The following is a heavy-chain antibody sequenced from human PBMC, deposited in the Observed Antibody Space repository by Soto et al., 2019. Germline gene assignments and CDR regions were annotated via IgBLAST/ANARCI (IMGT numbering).Heavy chain of an antibody. D-gene: IGHD6-13*01. CDR2: TYYRSKWYN. CDR1: GDSVSSNRAA. V-gene: IGHV6-1*01. J-gene: IGHJ5*02. Sequence: SQALSLPSAISGDSVSSNRAACNWIRHSPSRGLEWLGRTYYRSKWYNDYAVSVKSRITSNPDTSKNQFSLQMNAVTPEDTAVYYCPRDWTYGAAAGTSGFDPWGQGTLVTVSS. CDR3: PRDWTYGAAAGTSGFDP.